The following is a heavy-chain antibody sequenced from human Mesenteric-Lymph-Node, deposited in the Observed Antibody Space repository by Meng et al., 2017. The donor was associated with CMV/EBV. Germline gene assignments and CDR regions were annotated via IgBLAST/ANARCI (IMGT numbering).Heavy chain of an antibody. CDR2: VHHSGTT. CDR3: ARRGNYDSDYSEY. D-gene: IGHD3-22*01. Sequence: QLPRQESGPGLVKPSGTLSLSCIVSGCSISNSTYYWTWIRQPPGKGLEWIGSVHHSGTTYYNPSLKGRLTISVDTSANLFSLRLTTVTAADTATYYCARRGNYDSDYSEYWGQGTLVTVSS. CDR1: GCSISNSTYY. V-gene: IGHV4-39*01. J-gene: IGHJ4*02.